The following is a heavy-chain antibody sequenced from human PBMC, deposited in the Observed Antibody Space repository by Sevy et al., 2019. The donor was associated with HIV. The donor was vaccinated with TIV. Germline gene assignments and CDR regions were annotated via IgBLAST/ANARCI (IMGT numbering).Heavy chain of an antibody. Sequence: GGSLRLSCAVSGFTFSNHWMTWVRQAPGKGLEWVANIKKDGTHKFYVDSVMGRFSISRDNAKDLLYLQMNSLRVEDTAVYYCARDRRVEYGGSDYWGQGTLVTVSS. CDR2: IKKDGTHK. V-gene: IGHV3-7*03. CDR3: ARDRRVEYGGSDY. CDR1: GFTFSNHW. D-gene: IGHD3-10*01. J-gene: IGHJ4*02.